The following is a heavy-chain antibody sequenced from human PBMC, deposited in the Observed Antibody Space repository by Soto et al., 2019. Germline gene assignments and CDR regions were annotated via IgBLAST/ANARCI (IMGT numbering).Heavy chain of an antibody. CDR1: GGSISSSNW. CDR2: MYHSGST. Sequence: QVQLQESGPGLVKPSGTLSLTCAVSGGSISSSNWWSWVRQPPGKGLEWIGEMYHSGSTNNNPSLKSPVTISVNKSKNQFSLKLSSVTAADTAVYYCARAHCSGGSCYSVQYWFDPWGQGTLVTVSS. J-gene: IGHJ5*02. CDR3: ARAHCSGGSCYSVQYWFDP. D-gene: IGHD2-15*01. V-gene: IGHV4-4*02.